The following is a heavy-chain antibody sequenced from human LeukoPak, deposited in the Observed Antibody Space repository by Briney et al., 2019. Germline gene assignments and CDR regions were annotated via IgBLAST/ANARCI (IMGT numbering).Heavy chain of an antibody. CDR3: AILRRGDGYKSARDY. V-gene: IGHV4-39*07. J-gene: IGHJ4*02. D-gene: IGHD5-24*01. Sequence: SETLSLTCTVSGGSISSSSYYWGWIRQPPGKGLEWVGSIYYSGSTYYNPSLKSRVTISVDTSKNQFSLKLSSVTAADTAVYYCAILRRGDGYKSARDYWGQGTLVTVSS. CDR2: IYYSGST. CDR1: GGSISSSSYY.